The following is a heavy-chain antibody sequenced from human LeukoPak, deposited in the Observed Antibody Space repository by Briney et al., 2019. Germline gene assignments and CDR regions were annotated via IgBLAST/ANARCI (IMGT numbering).Heavy chain of an antibody. CDR2: INHSGST. V-gene: IGHV4-34*01. CDR3: ARGSQYYDILTGYSSYYFDY. J-gene: IGHJ4*02. Sequence: SETLSLTCAVYGGSFSGYYWSWIRQPPGKGLEWIGEINHSGSTNYNPSLKSRATISVDTSKNQFSLKLSSVTAADTAVYYCARGSQYYDILTGYSSYYFDYWAREPWSPSPQ. CDR1: GGSFSGYY. D-gene: IGHD3-9*01.